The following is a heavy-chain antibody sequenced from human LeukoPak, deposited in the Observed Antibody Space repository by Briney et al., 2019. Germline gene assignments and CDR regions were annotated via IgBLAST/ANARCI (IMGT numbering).Heavy chain of an antibody. CDR3: AKAVAGTIWYFDY. Sequence: LAGGSLRLSCAASGFTFDDYAMHWVRQAPGKGLEWVSGISWNSGSIGYADSVKGRFTISRDDAKNSLYLHLNSLRAEDTALYYCAKAVAGTIWYFDYWGQGNLVTVSS. J-gene: IGHJ4*02. D-gene: IGHD6-19*01. CDR1: GFTFDDYA. V-gene: IGHV3-9*01. CDR2: ISWNSGSI.